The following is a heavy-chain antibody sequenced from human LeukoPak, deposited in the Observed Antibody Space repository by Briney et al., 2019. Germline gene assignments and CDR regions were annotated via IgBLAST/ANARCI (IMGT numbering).Heavy chain of an antibody. CDR3: ARNCSRTSCSGTFDI. CDR1: NGSISSSRYY. J-gene: IGHJ3*02. D-gene: IGHD2-2*01. V-gene: IGHV4-39*01. Sequence: SETLSHTCTVSNGSISSSRYYWAWIRQPPGKGLEWIGSIYYSGSTHYNPSQKSRVTISVGTSKNQFFLRLSSGTAADTAVYYCARNCSRTSCSGTFDIWGRGTMVTVSS. CDR2: IYYSGST.